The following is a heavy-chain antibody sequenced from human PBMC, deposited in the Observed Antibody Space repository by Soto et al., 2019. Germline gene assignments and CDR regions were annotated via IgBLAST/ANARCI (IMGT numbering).Heavy chain of an antibody. D-gene: IGHD5-12*01. Sequence: QLQLQESGSGVVRTSETLSLTCTVFGASISYGGFSWSWIRQSPGKGLEWIGYSNHFESTYFHPSFKSRLSMSIDRSRNMFSLNLSSVTAADMAVYYCVRGGGYDAFDHWGQGVPVTVSS. CDR1: GASISYGGFS. V-gene: IGHV4-30-2*06. CDR2: SNHFEST. J-gene: IGHJ4*02. CDR3: VRGGGYDAFDH.